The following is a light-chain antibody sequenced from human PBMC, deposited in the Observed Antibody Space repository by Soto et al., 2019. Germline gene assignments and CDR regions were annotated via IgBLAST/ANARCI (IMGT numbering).Light chain of an antibody. CDR3: KSYAGSNTFV. V-gene: IGLV2-14*01. CDR2: EVI. Sequence: QSALTQPPSVSGSPGQSVTIACSGTSSDVGGYNYVSWFQQHPGKAPKLFIYEVIKRPSGVSNRFSASKSGNTASLTISGLQAEDEAAYFCKSYAGSNTFVFGSGTKLTVL. J-gene: IGLJ1*01. CDR1: SSDVGGYNY.